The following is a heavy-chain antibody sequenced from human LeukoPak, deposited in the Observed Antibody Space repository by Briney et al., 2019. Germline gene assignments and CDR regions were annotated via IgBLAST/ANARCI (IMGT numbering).Heavy chain of an antibody. V-gene: IGHV3-30*02. J-gene: IGHJ3*02. CDR1: GFTFSSYG. D-gene: IGHD3-22*01. CDR3: AKGALWYSSGYANDAFDI. Sequence: GGSLRLSCAASGFTFSSYGMHWVRQAPGKGLEWVAFIRYDGSNKYYADSVKGRFTISRDNSKNTLYLQMNSLRAEDTAVYYCAKGALWYSSGYANDAFDIWGQGTRATVSS. CDR2: IRYDGSNK.